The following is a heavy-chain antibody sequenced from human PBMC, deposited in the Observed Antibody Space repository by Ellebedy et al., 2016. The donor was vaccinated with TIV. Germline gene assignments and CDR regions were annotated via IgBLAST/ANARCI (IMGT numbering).Heavy chain of an antibody. D-gene: IGHD4-17*01. Sequence: GESLKISCAASGFSFRSYWMSWVRQAPGKGLEWVANIYQDGSGRYYVDSVKGRFTISRDNANNLLFLQMNSLRAEDTAVYYCARRGGYGDYAVQVNSWFDTWGKGTLVTVS. CDR3: ARRGGYGDYAVQVNSWFDT. CDR1: GFSFRSYW. J-gene: IGHJ5*02. CDR2: IYQDGSGR. V-gene: IGHV3-7*01.